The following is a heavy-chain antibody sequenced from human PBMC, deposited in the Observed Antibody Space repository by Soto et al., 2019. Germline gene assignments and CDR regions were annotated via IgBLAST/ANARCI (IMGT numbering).Heavy chain of an antibody. CDR1: GGTFSSYA. D-gene: IGHD6-19*01. CDR3: ARGINSGWPNYYYYGMDV. Sequence: QVQLVQSGAEVKKPGSSVKVSCKASGGTFSSYAISWVRQAPGQGLEWMGGIIPIFGTAHYAQKFQGRVTITADESTSTAYMELSSLRSDDTAVYYCARGINSGWPNYYYYGMDVWGQGTTVTVSS. J-gene: IGHJ6*02. CDR2: IIPIFGTA. V-gene: IGHV1-69*01.